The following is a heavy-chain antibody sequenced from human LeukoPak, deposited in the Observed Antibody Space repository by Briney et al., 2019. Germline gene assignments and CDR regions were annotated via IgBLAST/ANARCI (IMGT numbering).Heavy chain of an antibody. CDR1: GFTFSSYA. V-gene: IGHV3-23*01. CDR3: AKNPSRVVVVPADV. Sequence: GGSLRLSCAASGFTFSSYAMSWVSQAPGKGLEWVSSIGCRGCTTYYAYHFKRRFSSSRDHSKNTLYLQLNSLRAEDTAVYYWAKNPSRVVVVPADVWGQGTTVTVSS. D-gene: IGHD2-2*01. J-gene: IGHJ6*02. CDR2: IGCRGCTT.